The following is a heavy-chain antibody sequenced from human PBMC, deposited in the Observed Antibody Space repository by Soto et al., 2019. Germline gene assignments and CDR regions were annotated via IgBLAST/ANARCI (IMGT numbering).Heavy chain of an antibody. J-gene: IGHJ6*03. CDR3: AAWVPAATYYYYYMVV. CDR2: MNPNSGNT. Sequence: ASVKVSCKASGYTFTSYDINWVRQATGQGLEWMGWMNPNSGNTGYAQKFQGRVTMTRNTSISTAYMELSSLRSEDTAVYYCAAWVPAATYYYYYMVVWGKGTTVTVSS. V-gene: IGHV1-8*01. CDR1: GYTFTSYD. D-gene: IGHD2-2*01.